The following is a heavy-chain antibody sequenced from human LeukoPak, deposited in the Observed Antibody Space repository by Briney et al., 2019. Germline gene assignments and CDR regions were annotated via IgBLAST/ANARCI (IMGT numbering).Heavy chain of an antibody. J-gene: IGHJ4*02. CDR2: IYSGGST. V-gene: IGHV3-53*01. Sequence: GGSLRLSCAASGFTVSSNYMSWVRQAPGKGLEWVSVIYSGGSTYYADSVKGRFTISRDNSKNTLYLQMNSLRAEDTAVYYCARDLGMQWLVLRYWGQGTLVTVSS. CDR3: ARDLGMQWLVLRY. D-gene: IGHD6-19*01. CDR1: GFTVSSNY.